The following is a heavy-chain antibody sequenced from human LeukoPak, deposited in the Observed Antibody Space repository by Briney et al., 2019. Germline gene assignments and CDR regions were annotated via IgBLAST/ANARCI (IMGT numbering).Heavy chain of an antibody. V-gene: IGHV7-4-1*01. CDR3: ARDDIAAAEKTQYFQH. CDR1: GYTSTSYA. J-gene: IGHJ1*01. CDR2: INTNTGNP. D-gene: IGHD6-13*01. Sequence: ASVKVSCKASGYTSTSYAMNWVRQAPGQGLEWMGWINTNTGNPTYAQGFTGRFVFSLDTSVSTAYLQIGSLKAEDTAVYYCARDDIAAAEKTQYFQHWGQGTLVTVSS.